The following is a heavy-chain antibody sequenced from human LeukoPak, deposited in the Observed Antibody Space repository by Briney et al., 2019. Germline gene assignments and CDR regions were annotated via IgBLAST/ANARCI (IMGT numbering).Heavy chain of an antibody. V-gene: IGHV3-30*18. Sequence: QAGGSLRLSCAASGFTFSSYGMHWVRQAPGKGLEWVAVISYDGSNKYYADSVKGRFTISRDNSENTLYLQMNSLRAEDTAVYYCANLGALYGDYVGNDYWGQGTLVTVSS. CDR3: ANLGALYGDYVGNDY. CDR2: ISYDGSNK. CDR1: GFTFSSYG. D-gene: IGHD4-17*01. J-gene: IGHJ4*02.